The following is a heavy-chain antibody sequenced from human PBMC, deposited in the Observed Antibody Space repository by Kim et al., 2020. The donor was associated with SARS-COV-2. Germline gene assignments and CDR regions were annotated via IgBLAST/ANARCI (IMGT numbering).Heavy chain of an antibody. V-gene: IGHV3-33*01. CDR3: ARDDGMDV. J-gene: IGHJ6*01. Sequence: SNKYYADSVKGRFTISRDNSKNTLYLQMNSLRAEDTAVYYCARDDGMDVWGPRDHGHRLL. CDR2: SNK.